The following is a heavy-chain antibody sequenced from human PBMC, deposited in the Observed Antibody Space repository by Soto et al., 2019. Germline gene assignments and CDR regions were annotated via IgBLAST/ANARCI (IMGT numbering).Heavy chain of an antibody. J-gene: IGHJ5*02. D-gene: IGHD6-13*01. CDR1: GGSISSGGHY. Sequence: PSETLSLTCSVSGGSISSGGHYWNWIRQHPGKGLQWIGYIYYTGSTYYNPSLKSRVAITVHTSMNQFSLELSSVTAAATAVYYCARSPSRAAAPDGDSFDPWGQGTLVTVSS. V-gene: IGHV4-31*03. CDR2: IYYTGST. CDR3: ARSPSRAAAPDGDSFDP.